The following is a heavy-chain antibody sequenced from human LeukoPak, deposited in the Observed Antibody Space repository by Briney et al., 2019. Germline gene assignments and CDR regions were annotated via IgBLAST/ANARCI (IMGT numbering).Heavy chain of an antibody. CDR2: IYYSGTA. V-gene: IGHV4-59*08. D-gene: IGHD6-19*01. Sequence: SETLSLTCTVSGASPSTSSWTWIRQPPGKGLECIGFIYYSGTAHYHPSLKSRVTISLDTSKNQFSLRLSSVTAADTAVYYCARHLSSGWSDYWGQGTLVTVS. CDR1: GASPSTSS. J-gene: IGHJ4*02. CDR3: ARHLSSGWSDY.